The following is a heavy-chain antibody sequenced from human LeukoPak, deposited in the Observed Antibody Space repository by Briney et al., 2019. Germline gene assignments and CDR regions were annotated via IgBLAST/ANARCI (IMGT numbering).Heavy chain of an antibody. J-gene: IGHJ6*03. CDR1: GGSISSSSYY. V-gene: IGHV4-39*07. CDR3: ARGDYVWGSYRPHYYYMDV. D-gene: IGHD3-16*02. Sequence: SETLSLTCTVSGGSISSSSYYWGWIRQPPGKGLEWIGSIYYSGSTYYNPSLKSRVTISVDTSKNQFSLKLSSVTAADTAVYYCARGDYVWGSYRPHYYYMDVWGKGTTVTVSS. CDR2: IYYSGST.